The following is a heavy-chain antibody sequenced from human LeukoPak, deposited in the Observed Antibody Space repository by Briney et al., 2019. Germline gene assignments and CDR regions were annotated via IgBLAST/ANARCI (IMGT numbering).Heavy chain of an antibody. J-gene: IGHJ4*02. Sequence: PGGSLRLSCAASGFTFSSYAMHWVRQAPGKGLEWVAVISYDGSNKYYADSVKGRFTISRDNSKNTLYLQMNSLRAEDTAVYYCARDLGYSSSWYDFDYWGQGTLVTVSS. CDR1: GFTFSSYA. CDR3: ARDLGYSSSWYDFDY. CDR2: ISYDGSNK. D-gene: IGHD6-13*01. V-gene: IGHV3-30-3*01.